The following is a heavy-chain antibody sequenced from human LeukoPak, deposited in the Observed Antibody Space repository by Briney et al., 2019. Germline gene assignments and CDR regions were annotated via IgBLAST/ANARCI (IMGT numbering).Heavy chain of an antibody. J-gene: IGHJ3*02. CDR1: GFTFSNAW. Sequence: GGSLRLSCAASGFTFSNAWMSWVGQAPGKGREWVGRIKSKTDGGTTDYAAPVKGRFTISRDDSKNTLYLQMNSLKTEDTAVYYCTTEPGHHEPDAFDIWGQGTMVTVSS. V-gene: IGHV3-15*01. CDR3: TTEPGHHEPDAFDI. D-gene: IGHD1-14*01. CDR2: IKSKTDGGTT.